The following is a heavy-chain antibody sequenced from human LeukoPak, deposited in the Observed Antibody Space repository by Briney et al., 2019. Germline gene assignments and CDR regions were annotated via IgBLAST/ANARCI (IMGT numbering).Heavy chain of an antibody. Sequence: SETLSLTCTVSGGSISSYYWSWIRQPPGEGLEWIAYVYNTGTTSYNPSLKSRATVSADTSRNQFSLKVTSVTAADTAVYYCARGSPEAGSFFDYWSQGALVIVSS. J-gene: IGHJ4*02. D-gene: IGHD6-19*01. V-gene: IGHV4-4*08. CDR3: ARGSPEAGSFFDY. CDR2: VYNTGTT. CDR1: GGSISSYY.